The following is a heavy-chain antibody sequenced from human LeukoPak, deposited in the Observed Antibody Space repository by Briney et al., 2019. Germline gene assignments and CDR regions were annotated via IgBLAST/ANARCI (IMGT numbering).Heavy chain of an antibody. J-gene: IGHJ4*02. CDR1: GGSFSGYY. D-gene: IGHD3/OR15-3a*01. CDR3: ARQTGSGLFILP. Sequence: SETLSLTCAVYGGSFSGYYWSWIRQPPGKGLEWIGSIYYSGNTYYNASLKSQVSISIDTSKNQFSLRLTSVTAADTAVYYCARQTGSGLFILPGGQGTLVTVSS. V-gene: IGHV4-34*01. CDR2: IYYSGNT.